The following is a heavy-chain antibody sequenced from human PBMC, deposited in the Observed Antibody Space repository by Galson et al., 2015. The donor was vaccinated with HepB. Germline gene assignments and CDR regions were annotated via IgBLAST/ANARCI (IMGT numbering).Heavy chain of an antibody. CDR1: GYTFTSYA. CDR2: INAGNGNT. Sequence: SVKVSCKASGYTFTSYAMHWVRQAPGQRLEWMGWINAGNGNTKYSQKFQGRVTITRDTSASTAYMELSSLRSEDTAVYYCARISGAYCSSTSCDAFDYWGQGTLVTVSS. V-gene: IGHV1-3*01. CDR3: ARISGAYCSSTSCDAFDY. J-gene: IGHJ4*02. D-gene: IGHD2-2*01.